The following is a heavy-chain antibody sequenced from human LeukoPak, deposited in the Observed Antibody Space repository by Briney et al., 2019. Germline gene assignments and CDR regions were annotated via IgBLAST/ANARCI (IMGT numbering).Heavy chain of an antibody. CDR3: ARGGGLDV. CDR1: GFTFSSNW. D-gene: IGHD3-16*01. V-gene: IGHV3-7*03. J-gene: IGHJ6*02. CDR2: IKPDGSAE. Sequence: PGGSLRLSCATSGFTFSSNWMSWVRHAPGRGLEWVANIKPDGSAEYYAASVKGRFTISRDNAKNSLYLQMNNLRAEDTAVYFCARGGGLDVWGQGATVTVSS.